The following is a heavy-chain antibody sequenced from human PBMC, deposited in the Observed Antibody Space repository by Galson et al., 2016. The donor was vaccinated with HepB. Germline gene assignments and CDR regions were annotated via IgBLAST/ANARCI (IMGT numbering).Heavy chain of an antibody. Sequence: PALVKPTQTLTLTCTFSGFSLTDNAVGVGWFRQPPGKALEWLALMYWNDENRYRSSQKSRLRLTKATSKNQVVLTITDMDPVDTATYYCAHGSGWLFDYWGQGTLVTVSS. CDR3: AHGSGWLFDY. D-gene: IGHD6-19*01. CDR2: MYWNDEN. V-gene: IGHV2-5*01. J-gene: IGHJ4*02. CDR1: GFSLTDNAVG.